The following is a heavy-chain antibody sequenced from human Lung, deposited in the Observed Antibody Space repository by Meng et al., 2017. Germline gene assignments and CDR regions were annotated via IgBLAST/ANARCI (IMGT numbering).Heavy chain of an antibody. Sequence: VPLQESGPGLVKPSGTLSLTCGASGGSISRSNWWSWVRQPPGKGLEWIGEIYHSGGIKYNPSLKSRVTISVDKSKNQFSLKLSSVTAADTAVYYCARGLGEAVVPRTMFDYWGQGTLVTVSS. CDR1: GGSISRSNW. CDR3: ARGLGEAVVPRTMFDY. CDR2: IYHSGGI. D-gene: IGHD2-2*01. J-gene: IGHJ4*02. V-gene: IGHV4-4*02.